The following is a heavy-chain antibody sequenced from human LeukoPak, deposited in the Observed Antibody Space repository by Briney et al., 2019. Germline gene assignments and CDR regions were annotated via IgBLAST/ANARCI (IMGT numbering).Heavy chain of an antibody. V-gene: IGHV4-39*01. CDR3: ARQRSWLWYFDL. J-gene: IGHJ2*01. D-gene: IGHD6-13*01. CDR2: IYYSGST. CDR1: GGSISSSSYY. Sequence: SETLSLTCTVSGGSISSSSYYWGWIRQPPGKGLEWIGSIYYSGSTYYNPSLKSRVTISVDTSKNQFSLKLSSVTAADTAVYYCARQRSWLWYFDLWGRGTLVTVSS.